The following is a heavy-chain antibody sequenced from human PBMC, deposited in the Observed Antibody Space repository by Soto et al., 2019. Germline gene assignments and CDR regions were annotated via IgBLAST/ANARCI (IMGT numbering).Heavy chain of an antibody. D-gene: IGHD2-2*01. V-gene: IGHV3-21*01. CDR2: ISSSSSYI. CDR1: GFTFSSYS. J-gene: IGHJ6*02. Sequence: GGSLRLSCAASGFTFSSYSMNWVRQAPGKGLEWVSSISSSSSYIYYADSVKGRFTISRDNAKNSLYLQMNSLRAEDTAVYYCASMCYCSSTSCYAYYYYGMDVWGQGSTVTVSS. CDR3: ASMCYCSSTSCYAYYYYGMDV.